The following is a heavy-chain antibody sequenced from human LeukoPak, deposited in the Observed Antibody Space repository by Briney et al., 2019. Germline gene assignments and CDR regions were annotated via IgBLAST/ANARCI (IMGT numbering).Heavy chain of an antibody. CDR3: ARGGIAVAGTLEWGYYFDY. D-gene: IGHD6-19*01. CDR1: GGSISSYY. J-gene: IGHJ4*02. V-gene: IGHV4-34*01. CDR2: INHSGST. Sequence: SETLSLTCSVSGGSISSYYWSWIRQPPGKGLEWIGEINHSGSTNYNPSLKSRVTISVDTSKNQFSLKLSSVTAADTAVYYCARGGIAVAGTLEWGYYFDYWGQGTLVTVSS.